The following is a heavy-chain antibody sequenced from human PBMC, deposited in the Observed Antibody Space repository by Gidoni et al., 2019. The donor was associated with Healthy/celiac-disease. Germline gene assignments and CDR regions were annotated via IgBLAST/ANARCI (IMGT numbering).Heavy chain of an antibody. J-gene: IGHJ4*02. D-gene: IGHD3-3*01. CDR1: GFTFSSYW. CDR3: ARAPYYDFWSGYFPYFDY. CDR2: IKQDGSEK. Sequence: EVQLVESGGGLVQPGGSLRLSCAASGFTFSSYWLSWVRQAPGKGLEWVANIKQDGSEKYYVDSVKGRFTISRDNAKNSLYLQMNSLRAEDTAVYYCARAPYYDFWSGYFPYFDYWGQGTLVTVSS. V-gene: IGHV3-7*01.